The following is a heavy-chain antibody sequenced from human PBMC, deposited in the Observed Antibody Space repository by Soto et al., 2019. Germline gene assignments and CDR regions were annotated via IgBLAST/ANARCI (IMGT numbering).Heavy chain of an antibody. J-gene: IGHJ1*01. CDR3: AKSGTRDIVVVVAATVEYFQH. Sequence: EVQLLESGGGLVQPGGSLRLSCAASGFTFSSYAMSWVRQAPGKGLEWVSAISGSGGSTYYADSVKGRFTISRDNSKNTLYLQMNSLRAEDTAVYYCAKSGTRDIVVVVAATVEYFQHGGQGTLVTVSS. D-gene: IGHD2-15*01. V-gene: IGHV3-23*01. CDR2: ISGSGGST. CDR1: GFTFSSYA.